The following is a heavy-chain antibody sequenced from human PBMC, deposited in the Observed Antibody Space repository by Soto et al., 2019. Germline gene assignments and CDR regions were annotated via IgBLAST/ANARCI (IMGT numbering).Heavy chain of an antibody. CDR1: GYTFTSYD. V-gene: IGHV1-8*01. CDR3: ARGPPNWGFDS. Sequence: ASVKVSCKASGYTFTSYDINWVRRATGQGPEWMGWMSPNSGNTGYAQKFQGRVTMTRSTSISTAYMELSSLRSEDTAVYYCARGPPNWGFDSWGQGTLVTVSS. D-gene: IGHD7-27*01. CDR2: MSPNSGNT. J-gene: IGHJ5*01.